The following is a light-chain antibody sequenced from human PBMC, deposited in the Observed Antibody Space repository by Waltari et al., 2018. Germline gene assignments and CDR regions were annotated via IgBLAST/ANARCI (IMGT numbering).Light chain of an antibody. CDR2: DVN. J-gene: IGLJ1*01. CDR1: SSDVGGYDW. Sequence: QSALTQPASVSGCPGQSITISCTGTSSDVGGYDWVSWYQQHPGKTPKLMIYDVNNRPSGVSNRFSGSKSGNTASLTISGLQAEDEGDYYCTSYTTSGLYVFGTGTKVTVL. CDR3: TSYTTSGLYV. V-gene: IGLV2-14*01.